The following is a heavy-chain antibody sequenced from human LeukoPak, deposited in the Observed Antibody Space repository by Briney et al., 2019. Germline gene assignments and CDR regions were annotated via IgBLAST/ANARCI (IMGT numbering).Heavy chain of an antibody. CDR1: NYSISSGYY. CDR3: ARGGKWLYYFDY. D-gene: IGHD6-19*01. J-gene: IGHJ4*02. V-gene: IGHV4-38-2*02. CDR2: IDHSGST. Sequence: SETLSLTYTVSNYSISSGYYWGWIRQPPGKGLEWIGSIDHSGSTYYNPSLKSRVTISVDTSKNQFSLKLTSVTAADTAVYYCARGGKWLYYFDYWGQGALVTVSS.